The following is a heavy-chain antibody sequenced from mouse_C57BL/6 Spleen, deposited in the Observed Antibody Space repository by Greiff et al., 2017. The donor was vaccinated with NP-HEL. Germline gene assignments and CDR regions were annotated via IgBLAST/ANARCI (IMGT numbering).Heavy chain of an antibody. CDR3: ARTPYYYGSSYFDY. J-gene: IGHJ2*01. CDR2: IWTGGGT. CDR1: GFSLTSYA. V-gene: IGHV2-9-1*01. D-gene: IGHD1-1*01. Sequence: VKLMESGPGLVAPSQSLSITCTVSGFSLTSYAISWVRQPPGKGLEWLGVIWTGGGTNYNSALKSRLSISKDNSKSQVFLKMNSLQTDDTARYYCARTPYYYGSSYFDYWGQGTTLTVSS.